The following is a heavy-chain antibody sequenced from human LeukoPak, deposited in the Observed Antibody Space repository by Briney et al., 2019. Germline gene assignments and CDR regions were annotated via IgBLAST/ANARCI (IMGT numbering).Heavy chain of an antibody. J-gene: IGHJ6*03. Sequence: ADTLSLTCTVSVGSISSHYWSWMREPPGKALEGIGYIYYSGSTNYNPSLKSRVTISVDTSKNQFSLKLSSVTAADTAVYYCARGRDSSSWYYYYYYYMDVWGKGTTVTVSS. V-gene: IGHV4-59*11. CDR3: ARGRDSSSWYYYYYYYMDV. D-gene: IGHD6-13*01. CDR2: IYYSGST. CDR1: VGSISSHY.